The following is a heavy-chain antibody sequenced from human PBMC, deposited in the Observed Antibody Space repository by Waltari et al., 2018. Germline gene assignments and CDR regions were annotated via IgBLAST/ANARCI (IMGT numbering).Heavy chain of an antibody. D-gene: IGHD5-12*01. CDR3: ASRRWLHRETPY. J-gene: IGHJ4*02. CDR1: GGSFSGYY. V-gene: IGHV4-34*01. CDR2: INHSGST. Sequence: QVQLQQWGAGLLKPSGTLSLTCAVYGGSFSGYYWSWIRQPPGKGLEWIGEINHSGSTNYNPSLKSRVTISVDTSKNQFSLKLSSVTAADTAVYYCASRRWLHRETPYWGQGTLVTVSS.